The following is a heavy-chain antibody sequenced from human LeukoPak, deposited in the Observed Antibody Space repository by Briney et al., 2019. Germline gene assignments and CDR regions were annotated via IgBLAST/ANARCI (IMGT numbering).Heavy chain of an antibody. CDR1: GHTFTSYY. CDR2: IIPIFGTA. CDR3: ARIRITMVRGVIHYYYYGMDV. Sequence: GASVKVSCKASGHTFTSYYMHWVRQAPGQGLEWMGGIIPIFGTANYAQKFQGRVTITADESTSTAYMELSSLRSEDTAVYYCARIRITMVRGVIHYYYYGMDVWGQGTTVTVSS. D-gene: IGHD3-10*01. V-gene: IGHV1-69*01. J-gene: IGHJ6*02.